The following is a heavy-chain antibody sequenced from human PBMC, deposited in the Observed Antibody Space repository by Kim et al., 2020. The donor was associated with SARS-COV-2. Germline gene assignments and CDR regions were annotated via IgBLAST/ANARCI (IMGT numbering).Heavy chain of an antibody. Sequence: NHQPSRTSRVTISVGQSKNQFSLKVSSVTAADTAVYYCARQGMLLELDYWGQGTLVTVSS. D-gene: IGHD1-1*01. J-gene: IGHJ4*02. CDR3: ARQGMLLELDY. V-gene: IGHV4-61*07.